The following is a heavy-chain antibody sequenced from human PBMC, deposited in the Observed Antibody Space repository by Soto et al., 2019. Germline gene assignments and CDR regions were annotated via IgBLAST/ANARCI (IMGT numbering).Heavy chain of an antibody. Sequence: VQLQESGPGLVKPSENLSLICTVSGGSISSDYLSWIRQPAGKGLEWIGRVYTSGYSNSNPSLKSRVTMSVDTSKKQFSLNLSSVTAADTAVYYCAREPTTAGTVNWFDPWGQGTLVTVSS. V-gene: IGHV4-4*07. CDR2: VYTSGYS. J-gene: IGHJ5*02. D-gene: IGHD6-13*01. CDR3: AREPTTAGTVNWFDP. CDR1: GGSISSDY.